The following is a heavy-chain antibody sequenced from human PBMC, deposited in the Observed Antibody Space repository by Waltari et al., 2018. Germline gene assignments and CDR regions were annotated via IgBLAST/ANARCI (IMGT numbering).Heavy chain of an antibody. CDR3: ATYIGASVGTAAFDV. V-gene: IGHV4-39*01. D-gene: IGHD5-12*01. CDR1: GGSITTNRHY. CDR2: ISYNGAT. J-gene: IGHJ3*01. Sequence: QLQPQESGPGLVKPSETLALTCSVSGGSITTNRHYWGWIRQPPGQGLEWIGTISYNGATYSSPSLRGRLTLSRDTTMNQLSLKLGSVTAADTAVYYCATYIGASVGTAAFDVWGQGTMVTVSS.